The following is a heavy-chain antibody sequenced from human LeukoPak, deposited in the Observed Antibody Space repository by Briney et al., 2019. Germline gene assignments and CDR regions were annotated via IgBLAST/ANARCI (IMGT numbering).Heavy chain of an antibody. CDR2: ISTSGGST. V-gene: IGHV3-23*01. J-gene: IGHJ4*02. Sequence: PGGSLRLSCAASGFTFSDYYMSWVRQAPGKGLEWVSGISTSGGSTSYADSVKGRFTISRDNPRNTLYMQMNSLRAEDTAVYYCAIMHRYYDSSGYLDWGQGTLVTVSS. CDR1: GFTFSDYY. D-gene: IGHD3-22*01. CDR3: AIMHRYYDSSGYLD.